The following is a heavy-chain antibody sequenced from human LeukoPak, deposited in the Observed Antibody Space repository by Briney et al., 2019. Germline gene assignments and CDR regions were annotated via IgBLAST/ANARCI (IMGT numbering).Heavy chain of an antibody. CDR2: ISGGGDST. Sequence: GGSLRLSCAASGFTFSSYAMSWVRQAPGKGLEWVSAISGGGDSTYYADSVRGRFTISRDNSKNTLYLQMNSLRAEDTAVYYCARDRAWNYFDYWGQGTLVTVSS. V-gene: IGHV3-23*01. CDR1: GFTFSSYA. J-gene: IGHJ4*02. D-gene: IGHD3-3*01. CDR3: ARDRAWNYFDY.